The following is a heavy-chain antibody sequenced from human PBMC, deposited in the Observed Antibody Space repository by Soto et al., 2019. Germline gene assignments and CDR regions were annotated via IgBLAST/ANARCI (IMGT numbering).Heavy chain of an antibody. J-gene: IGHJ6*03. CDR3: ARDRYYGSGSYFPYYYYYYMDV. V-gene: IGHV1-3*01. CDR1: GYTFTSYA. Sequence: ASVKVSCKASGYTFTSYAMHWGRQAPGQRLEWMGWINAGNGNTKYSQKFQGRVTITRDTSASTAYMELSSLRSEDTAVYYCARDRYYGSGSYFPYYYYYYMDVWGKGTTVTVSS. D-gene: IGHD3-10*01. CDR2: INAGNGNT.